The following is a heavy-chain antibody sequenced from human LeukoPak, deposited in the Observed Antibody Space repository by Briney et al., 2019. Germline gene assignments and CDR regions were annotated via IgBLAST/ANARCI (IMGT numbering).Heavy chain of an antibody. J-gene: IGHJ4*02. Sequence: PGGSLRLSCAASGFTFSSYGMHWVRQAPGKGLEWVAGISYDGSNKYYADSVKGRFTISRDNSKNTLYLQMNSLRAEDTAVYYCAKDSFYDSSGYYSYYFDYWGQGTLVTVSS. D-gene: IGHD3-22*01. CDR1: GFTFSSYG. CDR2: ISYDGSNK. V-gene: IGHV3-30*18. CDR3: AKDSFYDSSGYYSYYFDY.